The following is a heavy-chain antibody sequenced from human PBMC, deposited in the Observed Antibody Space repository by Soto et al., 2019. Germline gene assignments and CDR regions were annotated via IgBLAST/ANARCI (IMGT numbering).Heavy chain of an antibody. D-gene: IGHD6-13*01. CDR3: ARVWSIAAAPWFDP. Sequence: QVQLQESGPGLVKPSQTLSLTCTVSGGSISSGGYYWSWIRQHPGKGLEWIGYIYYSGSTYYNPSLTNRVTISVDTSKNQSSLKLSSVTAADTAVYYCARVWSIAAAPWFDPWGQGTLVTVSS. CDR2: IYYSGST. CDR1: GGSISSGGYY. V-gene: IGHV4-31*03. J-gene: IGHJ5*02.